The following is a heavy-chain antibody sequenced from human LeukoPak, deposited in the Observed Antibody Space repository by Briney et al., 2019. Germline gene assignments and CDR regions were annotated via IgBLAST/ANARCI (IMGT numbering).Heavy chain of an antibody. CDR1: RYTFTSYD. V-gene: IGHV1-8*01. Sequence: ASVRVSCKGLRYTFTSYDINWVRQAPGQGLEWMGWMNPNTGNTGYAPKFQGRVSMTRDTSISTAFLELSGLRSDDTAVYYCARLSQTPDYYGGGGYFYLGYWGQGTRVTVSS. J-gene: IGHJ4*02. CDR2: MNPNTGNT. CDR3: ARLSQTPDYYGGGGYFYLGY. D-gene: IGHD3-10*01.